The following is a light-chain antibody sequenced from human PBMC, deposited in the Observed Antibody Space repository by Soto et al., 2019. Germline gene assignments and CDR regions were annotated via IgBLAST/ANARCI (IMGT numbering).Light chain of an antibody. CDR3: QQRTNWPPIT. CDR1: QSVSSNY. J-gene: IGKJ5*01. V-gene: IGKV3-11*01. Sequence: IVLTQSPGTLSLSPGERATLSCRAGQSVSSNYLAWYQQKPGQAPGLLIYDASKRATGIPARFSGSGSGTDFTLTISSLEPEDFAVYYCQQRTNWPPITFGQGTRLEIK. CDR2: DAS.